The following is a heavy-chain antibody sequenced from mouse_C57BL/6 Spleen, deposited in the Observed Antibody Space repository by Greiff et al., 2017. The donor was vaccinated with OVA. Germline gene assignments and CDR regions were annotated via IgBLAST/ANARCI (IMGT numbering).Heavy chain of an antibody. J-gene: IGHJ1*03. D-gene: IGHD1-1*01. CDR2: ISYSGST. CDR1: GYSITSDY. Sequence: EVKLVESGPGLAKPSQTLSLTCSVTGYSITSDYWNWIRKFPGNKLEYMGYISYSGSTYYNPSLKSRISITRDTSKNQYYLQLNSVTTEDTATYYCARSTSSVVADWYFDVWGTGTTVTVSS. V-gene: IGHV3-8*01. CDR3: ARSTSSVVADWYFDV.